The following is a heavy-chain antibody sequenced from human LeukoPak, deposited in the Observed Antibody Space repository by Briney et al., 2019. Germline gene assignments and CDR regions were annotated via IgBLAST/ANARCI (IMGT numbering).Heavy chain of an antibody. V-gene: IGHV3-7*01. CDR3: ARDICDILTGYYATGY. CDR2: IKQDGSEK. CDR1: GFTFSSYW. J-gene: IGHJ4*02. D-gene: IGHD3-9*01. Sequence: PGGSLRLSCAASGFTFSSYWMSWVRQAPGKGLEWVANIKQDGSEKYYVDSVKGRFTISRDNAKNSLYLQMSSLRAEDTAVYYCARDICDILTGYYATGYWGQGTLVTVSS.